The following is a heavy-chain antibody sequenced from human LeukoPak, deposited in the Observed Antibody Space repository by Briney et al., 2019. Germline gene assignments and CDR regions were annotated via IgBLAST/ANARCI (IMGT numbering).Heavy chain of an antibody. CDR1: GGSISSGTYY. Sequence: PSQTLSLTCTVSGGSISSGTYYWSWIRQPAGKGLEWIGRIYTSGTTDDNPSLKSRVTISVDTSKNQVSLKLSSVTAADTAVYYCARNDRYCSSSSCSYPFDHWGQGTLVTVSS. CDR2: IYTSGTT. CDR3: ARNDRYCSSSSCSYPFDH. D-gene: IGHD2-15*01. V-gene: IGHV4-61*02. J-gene: IGHJ4*02.